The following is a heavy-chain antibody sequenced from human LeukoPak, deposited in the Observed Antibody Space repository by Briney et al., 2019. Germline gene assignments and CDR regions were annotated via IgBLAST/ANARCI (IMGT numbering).Heavy chain of an antibody. CDR3: AKGRGSPYYFDY. CDR2: IGDGGGSI. J-gene: IGHJ4*02. V-gene: IGHV3-23*01. Sequence: GESLRLSCAASGFTFSSYAMTWVRQAPGKGLEWVSAIGDGGGSINYADSVKGRFTISRDNSKNTLYLQLNILRAEDTAVYFCAKGRGSPYYFDYWGQGTLVTVSS. CDR1: GFTFSSYA. D-gene: IGHD1-26*01.